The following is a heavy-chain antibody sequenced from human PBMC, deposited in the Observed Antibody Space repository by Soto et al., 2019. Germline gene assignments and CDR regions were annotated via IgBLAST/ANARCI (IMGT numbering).Heavy chain of an antibody. CDR3: ARAYGGIAARLDY. Sequence: GGSLRLSCAASGFTVSSNYMSWVRQAPGKGLEWVSFIYSGGSTYYADSVKGRFTISRDNSKNTLYLQMNSLRAEDTAVFYCARAYGGIAARLDYWGQGTLVTVSS. D-gene: IGHD6-6*01. CDR2: IYSGGST. CDR1: GFTVSSNY. J-gene: IGHJ4*02. V-gene: IGHV3-66*01.